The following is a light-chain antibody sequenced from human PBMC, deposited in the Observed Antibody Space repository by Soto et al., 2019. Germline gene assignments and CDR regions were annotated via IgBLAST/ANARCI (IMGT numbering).Light chain of an antibody. J-gene: IGKJ1*01. CDR2: GAS. Sequence: VITQSPATLSVSPGERATLSCWASETVATNLAWYQQKPGQAPRLLISGASTRATGIPARFSGSGSGTDFTLTISSLEPEDFAVYYCQQRSNSVTFGQGTKVDIK. CDR3: QQRSNSVT. V-gene: IGKV3-11*01. CDR1: ETVATN.